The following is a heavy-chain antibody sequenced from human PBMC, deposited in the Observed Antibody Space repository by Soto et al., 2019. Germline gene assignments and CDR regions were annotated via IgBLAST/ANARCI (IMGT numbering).Heavy chain of an antibody. CDR2: ISTYTGNT. V-gene: IGHV1-18*01. J-gene: IGHJ6*02. Sequence: QVHLVQSGAEVKKPGASVKVSCKASGYTFTNYDINWVRQATGQGLEWMGWISTYTGNTNYAQKLQGRVTMTTDTSTSTAYMELRSLRSDDTAVYYCARGYYYGSGRPTPGGMDVWGQGTTVIVSS. CDR3: ARGYYYGSGRPTPGGMDV. D-gene: IGHD3-10*01. CDR1: GYTFTNYD.